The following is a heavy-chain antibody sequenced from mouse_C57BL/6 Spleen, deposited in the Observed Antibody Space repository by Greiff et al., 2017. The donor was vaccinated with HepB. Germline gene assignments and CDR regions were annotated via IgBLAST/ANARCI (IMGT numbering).Heavy chain of an antibody. CDR1: GFTFSSYA. V-gene: IGHV5-4*03. CDR2: ISDGGSYT. D-gene: IGHD1-2*01. CDR3: AMGTTAFDY. Sequence: DVMLVESGGGLVKPGGSLKLSCAASGFTFSSYAMSWVRQTPEKRLEWVATISDGGSYTYYPDNVKGRFTISRDNAKNNLYLQMSHLKSEDTAMYYCAMGTTAFDYWGQGTTLTVSS. J-gene: IGHJ2*01.